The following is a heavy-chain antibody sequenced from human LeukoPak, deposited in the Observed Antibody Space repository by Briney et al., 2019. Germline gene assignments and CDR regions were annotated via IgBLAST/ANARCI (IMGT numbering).Heavy chain of an antibody. CDR2: ISYDGTYK. CDR3: ANTPQTMVTNFDY. J-gene: IGHJ4*02. Sequence: PGRSLRLSCAASGFTFSDYPMHWVRQAPGKGLEWVAVISYDGTYKYYADSMKGRFTISRDNSKNTLYLQMNSLRAEDTAVYYCANTPQTMVTNFDYWGQGTLVTVSS. CDR1: GFTFSDYP. D-gene: IGHD5-18*01. V-gene: IGHV3-30-3*01.